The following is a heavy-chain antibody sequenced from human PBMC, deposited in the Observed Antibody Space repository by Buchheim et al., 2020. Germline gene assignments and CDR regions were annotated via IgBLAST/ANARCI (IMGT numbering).Heavy chain of an antibody. J-gene: IGHJ4*02. V-gene: IGHV3-33*01. CDR1: GFTFGSYG. D-gene: IGHD6-19*01. CDR2: IWYDGSNK. Sequence: QVQLVESGGGVVQPGRSLRLSCAASGFTFGSYGMHWVRQAPGKGLEWVAVIWYDGSNKYYADSVKGRFTISRDNSKNTLYLHMNSLRAEDTAVYYCARDRAPLTITVAGYWGQGIL. CDR3: ARDRAPLTITVAGY.